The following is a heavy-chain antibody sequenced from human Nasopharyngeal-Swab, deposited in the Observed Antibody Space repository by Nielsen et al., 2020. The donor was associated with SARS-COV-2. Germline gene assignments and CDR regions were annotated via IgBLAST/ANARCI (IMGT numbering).Heavy chain of an antibody. D-gene: IGHD2-15*01. V-gene: IGHV3-30*14. CDR1: GFTFSRHA. Sequence: GESLKISCAASGFTFSRHAMHWVRQAPGKGLEWVAIISYDGSNTYGDSVKGRFTISRENAKNSLYLQMNSLRAGDTAVYYCARERTDCSGGSCYSYGMDVWGQGTTVTVSS. CDR2: ISYDGSNT. J-gene: IGHJ6*02. CDR3: ARERTDCSGGSCYSYGMDV.